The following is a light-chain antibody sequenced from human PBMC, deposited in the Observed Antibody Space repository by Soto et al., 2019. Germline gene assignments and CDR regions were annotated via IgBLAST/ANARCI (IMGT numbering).Light chain of an antibody. CDR1: QGINNW. V-gene: IGKV1-12*01. Sequence: DIQMTQSPSSVSASVGDRVTITCRASQGINNWLAWYQQKPGKAPNLLIHAASSLQSGVPSRFSGSGSETDFTLTISSLQHEDFATYYCQQANSFPLTFGGGTKVEIK. J-gene: IGKJ4*01. CDR3: QQANSFPLT. CDR2: AAS.